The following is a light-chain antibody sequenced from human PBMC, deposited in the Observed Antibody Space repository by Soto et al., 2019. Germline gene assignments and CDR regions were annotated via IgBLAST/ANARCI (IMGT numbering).Light chain of an antibody. J-gene: IGKJ4*01. Sequence: DLQMTQSPSSLSASVGDRVTITCRARQSISSYLNWYQQKPGKAPKLLIYAASSLQSGVPSRFSGSGSGTDFTLTISSLQPEDFATYYCQQSYSTLALTFGGGTKVEIK. V-gene: IGKV1-39*01. CDR2: AAS. CDR3: QQSYSTLALT. CDR1: QSISSY.